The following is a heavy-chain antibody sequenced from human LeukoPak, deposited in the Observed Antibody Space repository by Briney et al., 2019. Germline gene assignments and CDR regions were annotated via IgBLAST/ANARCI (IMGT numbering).Heavy chain of an antibody. V-gene: IGHV5-51*01. CDR3: ARHTPRIAGLTNWFDP. D-gene: IGHD6-13*01. Sequence: GESLKISCKGSGYSFTNYWIGWVRQMPGKGLEWMGIVYPGDSNTRYSPSFQGQVTLSADKSISTAYLQWGSLKASDTAMYYCARHTPRIAGLTNWFDPWGQGTLVTVSS. CDR1: GYSFTNYW. CDR2: VYPGDSNT. J-gene: IGHJ5*02.